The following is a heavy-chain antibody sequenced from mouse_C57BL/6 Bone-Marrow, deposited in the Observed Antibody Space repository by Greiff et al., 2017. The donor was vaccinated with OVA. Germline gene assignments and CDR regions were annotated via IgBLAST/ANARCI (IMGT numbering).Heavy chain of an antibody. CDR1: GYTFTSYG. V-gene: IGHV1-81*01. Sequence: QVQLKESGAELARPGASVKLSCKASGYTFTSYGISWVKQRTGQGLAWIGEIYPRSGNTYYNEKFKGKATLTADKSSSPAYMELRSLTSEDSAGYVGARCYQGPDFDYWGQGTTLTVSS. CDR2: IYPRSGNT. CDR3: ARCYQGPDFDY. D-gene: IGHD3-2*02. J-gene: IGHJ2*01.